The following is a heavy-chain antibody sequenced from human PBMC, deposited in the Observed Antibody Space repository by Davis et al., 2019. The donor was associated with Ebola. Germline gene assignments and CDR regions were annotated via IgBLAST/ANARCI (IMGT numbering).Heavy chain of an antibody. CDR1: GFTFSSYA. Sequence: GEFLKISCAASGFTFSSYAMSWVRQAPGKGLEWVSSISSSSSYIYYADSVKGRFTISRDNAKNSLYLQMNSLRAEDTAVYYCARLYCTGGVCYLDYWGQGTLVTVSS. CDR2: ISSSSSYI. D-gene: IGHD2-8*02. J-gene: IGHJ4*02. CDR3: ARLYCTGGVCYLDY. V-gene: IGHV3-21*01.